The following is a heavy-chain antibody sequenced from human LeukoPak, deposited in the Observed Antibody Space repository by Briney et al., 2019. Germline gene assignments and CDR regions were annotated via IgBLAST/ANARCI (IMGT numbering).Heavy chain of an antibody. Sequence: PSETLSLTCTVSGGSISSSSYYWGWIRQPPGKGLEWIGSIYYSGSTYYNPSLKSRVTISVDTSKNQFSLKLSSVTAADTAVYYCAGGPAIVGATLFDYWGQGTLVTVSS. CDR2: IYYSGST. J-gene: IGHJ4*02. CDR3: AGGPAIVGATLFDY. D-gene: IGHD1-26*01. V-gene: IGHV4-39*07. CDR1: GGSISSSSYY.